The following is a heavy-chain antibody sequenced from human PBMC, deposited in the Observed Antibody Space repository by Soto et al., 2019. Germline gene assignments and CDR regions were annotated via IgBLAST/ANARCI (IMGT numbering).Heavy chain of an antibody. CDR1: GGSVSSSSYS. D-gene: IGHD2-15*01. J-gene: IGHJ4*02. CDR3: ARGEERVAMTSGY. CDR2: IYSSENT. V-gene: IGHV4-39*07. Sequence: PSETLSLTCTVSGGSVSSSSYSWGWIRQSPGKGLEWIGHIYSSENTNYNPSLLSRVTISVDTSKNQFSLKLSSVTAADTAVYYGARGEERVAMTSGYWGQGTLVTVSS.